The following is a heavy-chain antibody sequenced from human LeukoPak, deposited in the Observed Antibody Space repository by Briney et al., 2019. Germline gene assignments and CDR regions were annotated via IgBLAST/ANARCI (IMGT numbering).Heavy chain of an antibody. CDR3: ARTTSLTASGYDY. CDR1: GYTFTNHH. J-gene: IGHJ4*02. Sequence: ASVKVSCKASGYTFTNHHINWVRQASGQGLEWMGWINPYTDDRGYAQRFQGRVTITRDTSISTAYMELRSLRSEDTAVYFCARTTSLTASGYDYWGQGTLVTVSS. V-gene: IGHV1-8*03. CDR2: INPYTDDR. D-gene: IGHD4-17*01.